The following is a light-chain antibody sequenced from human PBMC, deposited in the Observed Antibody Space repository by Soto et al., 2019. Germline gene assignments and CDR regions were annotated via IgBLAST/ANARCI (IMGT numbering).Light chain of an antibody. CDR1: SSNVGSNT. CDR2: SDD. CDR3: ASWEDSLNGLV. J-gene: IGLJ3*02. V-gene: IGLV1-44*01. Sequence: QAVVTQPPSASGTPGQRVTISCSGSSSNVGSNTVSWYQQLPGTAPKVLIYSDDQRPSGVPDRFSGSRSGSSASLAISGLQSGDEADYYCASWEDSLNGLVIGGGTKLTVL.